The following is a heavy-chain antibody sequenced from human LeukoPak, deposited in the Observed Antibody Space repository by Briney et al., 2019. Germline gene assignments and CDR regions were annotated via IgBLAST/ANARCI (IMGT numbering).Heavy chain of an antibody. J-gene: IGHJ4*02. V-gene: IGHV3-66*01. CDR2: IYSGGST. D-gene: IGHD6-19*01. Sequence: GGSLRLSCAASGFTVSSNYMSWVHQAPGKGLEWVSVIYSGGSTYYADSVKGRFTISRDNSKNTLYLQMNSLRAEDTAVYYCARGSSGWFHYFDYWGQGTLVTVSS. CDR3: ARGSSGWFHYFDY. CDR1: GFTVSSNY.